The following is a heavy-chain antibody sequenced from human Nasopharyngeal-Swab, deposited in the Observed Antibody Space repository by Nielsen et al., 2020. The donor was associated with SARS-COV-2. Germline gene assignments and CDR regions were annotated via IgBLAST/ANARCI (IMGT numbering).Heavy chain of an antibody. J-gene: IGHJ6*03. CDR2: ISYHGSYK. CDR1: GFTFSNYG. CDR3: AKDGEAFYYYYYYMDV. V-gene: IGHV3-30*18. D-gene: IGHD2-21*01. Sequence: GGSLRLSCAASGFTFSNYGMHWVRQAPGKGLEWVAVISYHGSYKYYADSVKGRFTISRDNSKNTLYLQMNSLGAEDTAVFYCAKDGEAFYYYYYYMDVWGKGTTVTVSS.